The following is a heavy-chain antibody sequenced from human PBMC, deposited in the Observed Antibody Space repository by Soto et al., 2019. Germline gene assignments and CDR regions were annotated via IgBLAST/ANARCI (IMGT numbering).Heavy chain of an antibody. J-gene: IGHJ6*02. Sequence: ITLKESGPSLVKSTQTLTLTCTFSGFSLSTSGVGVGWIRQPPGKALEWLALIYWDDDKRYSPSLKGRLTISKDTSRNQVVLTMTNMDPVDTATYYCAHHGYYSYGLDVWGQGTTVTVSS. V-gene: IGHV2-5*02. CDR2: IYWDDDK. CDR3: AHHGYYSYGLDV. CDR1: GFSLSTSGVG.